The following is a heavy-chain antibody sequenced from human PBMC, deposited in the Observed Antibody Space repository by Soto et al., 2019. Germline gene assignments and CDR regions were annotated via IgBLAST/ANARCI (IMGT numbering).Heavy chain of an antibody. Sequence: EVQLVESGGGLVQPGRSLRLSCAASGFTFDDYAMYWVRQAPGKGLEWVSGISWNSGSIGYADSVKGRFTISRDNAKNSLYLQMNSLRAEDTALYYCAKGLSSGWLSTFDIWGQGTMVTVSS. CDR3: AKGLSSGWLSTFDI. J-gene: IGHJ3*02. V-gene: IGHV3-9*01. D-gene: IGHD6-19*01. CDR1: GFTFDDYA. CDR2: ISWNSGSI.